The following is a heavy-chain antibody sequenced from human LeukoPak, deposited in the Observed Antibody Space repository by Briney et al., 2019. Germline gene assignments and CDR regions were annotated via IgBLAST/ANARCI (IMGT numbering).Heavy chain of an antibody. CDR3: ARGPIRSNWFDP. CDR1: GGSISSGGYY. Sequence: SETLSLTCTVSGGSISSGGYYWSWIRQHPGKGLEWIGYIYYSGSTYYNPSLKSRVTISVDTSKNQFSLKLSSVTAADTAMYYCARGPIRSNWFDPWGQGTLVTVSS. V-gene: IGHV4-31*03. D-gene: IGHD5-24*01. J-gene: IGHJ5*02. CDR2: IYYSGST.